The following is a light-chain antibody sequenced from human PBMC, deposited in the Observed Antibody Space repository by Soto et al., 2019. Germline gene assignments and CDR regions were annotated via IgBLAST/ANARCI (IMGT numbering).Light chain of an antibody. Sequence: VFMQSPGPLSLSPGERATLSGRASQSVANNYLAWYQHKPGQAPRLLIDGASSRATGVPDGFSGTGSGTDFSLTISRLEPEDFAVFYCQQYGNSPITFGQGTRLETK. CDR2: GAS. J-gene: IGKJ5*01. CDR3: QQYGNSPIT. V-gene: IGKV3-20*01. CDR1: QSVANNY.